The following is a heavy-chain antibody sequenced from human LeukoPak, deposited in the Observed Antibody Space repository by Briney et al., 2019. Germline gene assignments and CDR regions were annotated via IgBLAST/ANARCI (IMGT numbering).Heavy chain of an antibody. V-gene: IGHV3-21*01. CDR3: ARDYGRSMGGIFDY. CDR2: ISSSSSYI. Sequence: GGSLRLSCAASGFTFSSYGMHWVRQAPGKGLEWVSSISSSSSYIYYADSVKGRFTISRDNAKNSLYLQMNSLRAEDTAVYYCARDYGRSMGGIFDYWGQGTLVTVSS. CDR1: GFTFSSYG. D-gene: IGHD3-10*01. J-gene: IGHJ4*02.